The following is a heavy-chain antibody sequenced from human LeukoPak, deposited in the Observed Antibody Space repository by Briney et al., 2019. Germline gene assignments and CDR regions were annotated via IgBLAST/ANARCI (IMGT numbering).Heavy chain of an antibody. V-gene: IGHV1-2*02. Sequence: ASVKVSCKASGYTFTGYYMHRVRQAPGQGLEWMGWINPNSGGTNYAQKFQGRVTMTRDTSISTAYMELSRLRSDDTAVYYCARNIHSGYATYYYYGMDVWGQGTTVTVSS. CDR3: ARNIHSGYATYYYYGMDV. CDR2: INPNSGGT. D-gene: IGHD5-12*01. CDR1: GYTFTGYY. J-gene: IGHJ6*02.